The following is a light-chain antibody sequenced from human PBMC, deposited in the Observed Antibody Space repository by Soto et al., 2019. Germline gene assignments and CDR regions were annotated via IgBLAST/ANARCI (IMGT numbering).Light chain of an antibody. CDR2: EVS. Sequence: QSALAQPASVSGSPGQSITISCTGTRSDVGSYNLVSWYQQHPGKATKLMIYEVSKRPSGVSNRFSGSKSGNTASLTISRLQAEDEADYFCCSYAGSFFVFGTGTKVTVL. CDR3: CSYAGSFFV. V-gene: IGLV2-23*02. J-gene: IGLJ1*01. CDR1: RSDVGSYNL.